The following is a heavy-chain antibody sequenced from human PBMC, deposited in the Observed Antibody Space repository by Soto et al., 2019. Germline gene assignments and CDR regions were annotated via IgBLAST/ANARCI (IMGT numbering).Heavy chain of an antibody. CDR1: GYTFISYP. V-gene: IGHV1-3*01. CDR2: INAGDDKT. CDR3: ARDLTVVTPVYYYYYGMDV. D-gene: IGHD2-15*01. J-gene: IGHJ6*02. Sequence: ASVKVSCKASGYTFISYPMHWVRQAPGQRLEWMGWINAGDDKTKYSQKFQGRVTITRDTSASTAYMELSSLRSEDTAVYYCARDLTVVTPVYYYYYGMDVWGQGTTVTVSS.